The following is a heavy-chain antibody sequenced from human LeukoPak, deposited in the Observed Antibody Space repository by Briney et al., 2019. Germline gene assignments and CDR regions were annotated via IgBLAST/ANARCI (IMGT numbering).Heavy chain of an antibody. CDR1: GLTFSGYW. J-gene: IGHJ3*02. D-gene: IGHD1-20*01. CDR2: IRPDGSER. CDR3: ASGNWNDRAFDI. V-gene: IGHV3-7*01. Sequence: GGSLRLSCAASGLTFSGYWMSWVRQAPGKGLEWVANIRPDGSERYYVDSVKGRFTISRDNAKSSLYLQMNSLRAEDTAVYYCASGNWNDRAFDIWGQGTMATVSS.